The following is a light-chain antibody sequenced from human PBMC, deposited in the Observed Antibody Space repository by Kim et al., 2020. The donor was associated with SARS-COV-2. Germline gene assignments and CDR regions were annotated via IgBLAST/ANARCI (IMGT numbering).Light chain of an antibody. V-gene: IGLV3-1*01. CDR2: KDS. J-gene: IGLJ1*01. Sequence: SVALGQTASIDWSGNNLGVIYVHRYQQKPGPAPVLVIYKDSNRPSGIPERFSGSNSGNMATLTISRAQTVDEADYYCQAWDSGTYVFGSGTQVTVL. CDR1: NLGVIY. CDR3: QAWDSGTYV.